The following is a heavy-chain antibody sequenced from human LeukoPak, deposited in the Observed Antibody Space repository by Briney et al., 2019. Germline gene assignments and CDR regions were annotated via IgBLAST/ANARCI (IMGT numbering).Heavy chain of an antibody. CDR2: ISGSGGST. Sequence: PGGSLRLSCAASGFTFSSYGMSWVRQAPGKGLEWVSAISGSGGSTYYADSVKGRFTISRDNSKNTLYLQMNSLRAEDTAVYYCAKDPRIAVAGIFRDYWGQGTLVTVSS. CDR3: AKDPRIAVAGIFRDY. D-gene: IGHD6-19*01. J-gene: IGHJ4*02. CDR1: GFTFSSYG. V-gene: IGHV3-23*01.